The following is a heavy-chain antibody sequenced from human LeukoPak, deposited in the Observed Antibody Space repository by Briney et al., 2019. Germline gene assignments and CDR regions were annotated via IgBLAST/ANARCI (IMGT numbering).Heavy chain of an antibody. CDR3: ARVYYDSSGYSP. CDR2: IIPIFGTA. D-gene: IGHD3-22*01. V-gene: IGHV1-69*05. Sequence: ASVKVSCKASGYTFTGYYMHWVRQAPGQGLEWMGRIIPIFGTANYAQKFQGRVTITTDESTSTAYMELSSLRSEDTAVYYCARVYYDSSGYSPWGQGTLVTVSS. J-gene: IGHJ5*02. CDR1: GYTFTGYY.